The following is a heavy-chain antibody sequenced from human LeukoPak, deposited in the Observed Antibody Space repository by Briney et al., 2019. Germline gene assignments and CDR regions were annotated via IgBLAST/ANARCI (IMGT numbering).Heavy chain of an antibody. CDR1: GYTFGIYD. CDR3: ARVLGGANSVHFDN. Sequence: ASVKVSCKASGYTFGIYDISWVRQATGQGLEWMGWMNPNTGNPGYAQRFQGRVTITSGTSRSTVYMEMSSLRSEDTAVYYCARVLGGANSVHFDNWGQGTLVTVSS. J-gene: IGHJ4*02. D-gene: IGHD4/OR15-4a*01. CDR2: MNPNTGNP. V-gene: IGHV1-8*03.